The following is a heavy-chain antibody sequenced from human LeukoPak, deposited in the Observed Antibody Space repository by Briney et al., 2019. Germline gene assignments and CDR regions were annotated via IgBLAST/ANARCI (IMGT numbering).Heavy chain of an antibody. J-gene: IGHJ1*01. V-gene: IGHV3-30-3*01. Sequence: GGSLRLSCAASGFTFSSYAMHWVRQAPGEGLEWVAVISYDGSNKYYADSVRGRFTISRDNSKNTLFLQMNSLRVEDTALYYCATQWLESSECFHHWGQGTLVTVSS. D-gene: IGHD6-19*01. CDR3: ATQWLESSECFHH. CDR2: ISYDGSNK. CDR1: GFTFSSYA.